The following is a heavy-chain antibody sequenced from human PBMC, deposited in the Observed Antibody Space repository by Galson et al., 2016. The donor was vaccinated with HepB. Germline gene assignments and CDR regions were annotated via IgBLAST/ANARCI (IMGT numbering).Heavy chain of an antibody. CDR1: GDSVTSNSGA. CDR2: TYYRPKWSY. D-gene: IGHD6-25*01. Sequence: CPISGDSVTSNSGAWNWMRQSPSRGLEWLGRTYYRPKWSYDYAVSVKSRITIHPDTSKNQLSLQLNSVTPEDTAIYYCAGGTAAAGFGQWGQGTLSPSPQ. J-gene: IGHJ4*02. CDR3: AGGTAAAGFGQ. V-gene: IGHV6-1*01.